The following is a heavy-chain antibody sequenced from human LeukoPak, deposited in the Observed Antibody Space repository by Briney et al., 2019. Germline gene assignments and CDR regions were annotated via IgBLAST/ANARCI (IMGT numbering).Heavy chain of an antibody. D-gene: IGHD4-11*01. J-gene: IGHJ4*02. CDR1: RGSISSGSYY. CDR2: IYTSGST. Sequence: SGTLSLTCTVSRGSISSGSYYWNWIRQPAGKGLEWIGRIYTSGSTYYNPSLKSRVTISVDTSKNQFSLKLSSVTAADTAVYYCAAPADMTTEALDYWGQGTLVTVSS. V-gene: IGHV4-61*02. CDR3: AAPADMTTEALDY.